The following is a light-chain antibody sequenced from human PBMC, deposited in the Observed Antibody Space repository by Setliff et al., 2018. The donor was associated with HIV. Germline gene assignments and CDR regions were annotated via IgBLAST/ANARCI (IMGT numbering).Light chain of an antibody. V-gene: IGLV7-46*01. Sequence: AVVTQEPSLTVSPGGTVTLTCGSSTGAVTSGHYPYWFQQKPGQAPRTLIYDTSNKHSWTPARFSGSLLGGKAALTLSGAQPEDEAAYYCFLSYSGARRVFGGRTKVTVL. J-gene: IGLJ3*02. CDR1: TGAVTSGHY. CDR2: DTS. CDR3: FLSYSGARRV.